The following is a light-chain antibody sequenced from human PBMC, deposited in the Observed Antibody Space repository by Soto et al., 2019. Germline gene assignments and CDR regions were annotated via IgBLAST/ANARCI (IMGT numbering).Light chain of an antibody. CDR2: GAS. Sequence: EIVMTQSPATLPVSPEERATLSCRASQSVSSNLAWYQQKPGQAPRLLIYGASTRATGIPARFSGSGSGTEFTLTISSLQSEDVAVYYCQQYNNWPWTFGQGTKVDIK. J-gene: IGKJ1*01. CDR3: QQYNNWPWT. V-gene: IGKV3-15*01. CDR1: QSVSSN.